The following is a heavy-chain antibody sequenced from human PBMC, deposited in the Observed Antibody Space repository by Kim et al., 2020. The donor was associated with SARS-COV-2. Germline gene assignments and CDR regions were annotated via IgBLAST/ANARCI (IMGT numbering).Heavy chain of an antibody. CDR1: GFTVSFYY. Sequence: GGSLRLSCAASGFTVSFYYMTWVRQAPGKGLEWVSVIYGGGSTYYADSVRGRFTFSRDNSKNTLYLQMNSLRAEDTAVYYCARSIAAGHWYFDLWGRGTLVTVSS. J-gene: IGHJ2*01. D-gene: IGHD6-13*01. CDR3: ARSIAAGHWYFDL. CDR2: IYGGGST. V-gene: IGHV3-53*01.